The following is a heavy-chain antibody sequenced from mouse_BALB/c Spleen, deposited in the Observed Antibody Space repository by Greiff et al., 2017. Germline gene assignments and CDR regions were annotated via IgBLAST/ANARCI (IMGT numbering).Heavy chain of an antibody. J-gene: IGHJ4*01. CDR3: ARFLYSNAMDY. D-gene: IGHD2-1*01. V-gene: IGHV1S22*01. CDR2: IYPGSGST. Sequence: LQQPGSELVRPGASVKLSCKASGYTFTSYWMHWVKQRPGQGLEWIGNIYPGSGSTNYDEKFKSKATLTVDTSSSTAYMQLSSLTSEDSAVYYCARFLYSNAMDYWGQGTSVTVSS. CDR1: GYTFTSYW.